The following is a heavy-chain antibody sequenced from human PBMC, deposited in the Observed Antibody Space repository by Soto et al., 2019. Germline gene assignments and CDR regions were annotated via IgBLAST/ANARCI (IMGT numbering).Heavy chain of an antibody. V-gene: IGHV1-3*01. CDR2: INAGNGNT. CDR1: GYTFTSYA. CDR3: AGTAVYGGYATFDY. Sequence: ASVKVSCKASGYTFTSYAMHWVRPAPGQRLEWMGWINAGNGNTKYSQKFQGRVTITRDTSASTADMELSSLRSEDTAGYYCAGTAVYGGYATFDYWSRGSLVIGSS. D-gene: IGHD5-12*01. J-gene: IGHJ4*02.